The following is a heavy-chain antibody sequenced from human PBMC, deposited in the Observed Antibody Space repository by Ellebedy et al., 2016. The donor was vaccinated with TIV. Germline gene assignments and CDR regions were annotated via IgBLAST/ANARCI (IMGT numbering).Heavy chain of an antibody. D-gene: IGHD4-17*01. J-gene: IGHJ4*02. V-gene: IGHV4-59*12. CDR2: IYYSGST. Sequence: MPSETLSLTCTVSGGSISSYYWSWIRQPPGKGLEWIWYIYYSGSTNYNPSLKSRVTISVDTSKNQFSLKLSSVTAADTAVYYCARGRRLRFDYWGQGTLVTVSS. CDR1: GGSISSYY. CDR3: ARGRRLRFDY.